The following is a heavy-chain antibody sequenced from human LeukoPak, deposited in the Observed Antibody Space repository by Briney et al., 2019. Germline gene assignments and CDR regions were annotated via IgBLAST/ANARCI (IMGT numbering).Heavy chain of an antibody. CDR3: ARGFSSSWYDY. D-gene: IGHD6-13*01. CDR2: IYTGGST. V-gene: IGHV4-4*07. J-gene: IGHJ4*02. Sequence: SETLSLTCTVSGGSISSYYWSWIRQPSGKGLEWIGRIYTGGSTNYNPSLKSRVTMSVDTSKNQFSLKLSSVTAADTAVYYCARGFSSSWYDYWGQGTLVTVSS. CDR1: GGSISSYY.